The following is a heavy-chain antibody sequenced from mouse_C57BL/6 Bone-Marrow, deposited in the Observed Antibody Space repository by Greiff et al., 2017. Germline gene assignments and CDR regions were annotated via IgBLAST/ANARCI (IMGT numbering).Heavy chain of an antibody. J-gene: IGHJ2*01. Sequence: QVQLKESGPELVKPGASVKISCKASGYAFSSSWMNWVKQRPGKGLEWIGRIYPGDGDTNYNGKFKGKATLTTDHSSSTTYMQLSSLTSEDSAVYFCAKHYGLDYWGQGTTLTVSS. D-gene: IGHD1-1*01. CDR2: IYPGDGDT. CDR3: AKHYGLDY. CDR1: GYAFSSSW. V-gene: IGHV1-82*01.